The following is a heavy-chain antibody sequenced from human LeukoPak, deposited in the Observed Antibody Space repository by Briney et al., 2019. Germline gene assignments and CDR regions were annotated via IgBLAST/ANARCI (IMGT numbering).Heavy chain of an antibody. V-gene: IGHV3-23*01. CDR3: AKERSFGPRDFDY. CDR2: ITGSGGRT. J-gene: IGHJ4*02. CDR1: GFTFGRCA. D-gene: IGHD3-10*01. Sequence: GGSLRLSCAASGFTFGRCAMNWVRQAPGKGLEWVSGITGSGGRTLYADSVKGRFTISRDNSKNTLYLQMDSLRADDTAVYYCAKERSFGPRDFDYWGQGTLVTVSS.